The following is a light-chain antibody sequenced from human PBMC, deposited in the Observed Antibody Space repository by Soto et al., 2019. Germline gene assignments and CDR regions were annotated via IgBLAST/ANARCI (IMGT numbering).Light chain of an antibody. Sequence: QSVLTQPPSVSAAPGQKVTISCSGSSSNIGNNYVSWYQQLPGTAPKLLIYENNKRPSGIPDRFSGSKSGTSATLGITGLQTGDEADYYCGTWDSSLSAGGFGGWTKLTVL. V-gene: IGLV1-51*02. CDR3: GTWDSSLSAGG. CDR2: ENN. CDR1: SSNIGNNY. J-gene: IGLJ2*01.